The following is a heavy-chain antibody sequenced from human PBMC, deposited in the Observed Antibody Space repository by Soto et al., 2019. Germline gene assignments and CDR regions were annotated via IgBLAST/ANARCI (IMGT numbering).Heavy chain of an antibody. J-gene: IGHJ6*02. D-gene: IGHD4-17*01. CDR3: ARPSDYFTYYYYGMDV. CDR1: GFTFSSYA. V-gene: IGHV3-30-3*01. CDR2: ISYDGSNK. Sequence: GGSLRLSCAASGFTFSSYAMHWVRQAPGKGLEWVAVISYDGSNKYYADSVKGRFTISRDNSKNTLYLQMNSLRAEDTAVYYCARPSDYFTYYYYGMDVWGQGTTVTVSS.